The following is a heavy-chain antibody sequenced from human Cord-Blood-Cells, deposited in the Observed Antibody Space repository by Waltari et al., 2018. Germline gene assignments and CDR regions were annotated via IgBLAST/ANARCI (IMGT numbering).Heavy chain of an antibody. J-gene: IGHJ2*01. CDR3: ARVEYGDYWYFDL. CDR1: GGSFSGSY. Sequence: QVQLQQWGAGLLKPSETLSLTCAVYGGSFSGSYWSWLRQPPGKGLEWIGEINHSGSTNYNPSLKSRVTISVDTSKNQFSLKLSSVTAADTAVYYCARVEYGDYWYFDLWGRGTLVTVSS. V-gene: IGHV4-34*01. D-gene: IGHD4-17*01. CDR2: INHSGST.